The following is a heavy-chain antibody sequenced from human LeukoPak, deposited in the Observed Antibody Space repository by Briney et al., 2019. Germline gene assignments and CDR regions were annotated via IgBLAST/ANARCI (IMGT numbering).Heavy chain of an antibody. CDR2: INHSGST. D-gene: IGHD3-10*01. Sequence: SETLSLTCAVYGGSFSGYYWSWIRQPPGKGLEWIGEINHSGSTYYNPSLKSRVTISVDTSKNQFSLKLSSVTAADTAVYYCARDRSAPDYWGQGTLVTVSS. CDR3: ARDRSAPDY. V-gene: IGHV4-34*01. J-gene: IGHJ4*02. CDR1: GGSFSGYY.